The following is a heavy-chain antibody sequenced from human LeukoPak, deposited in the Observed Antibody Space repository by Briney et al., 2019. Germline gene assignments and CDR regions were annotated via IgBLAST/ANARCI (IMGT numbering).Heavy chain of an antibody. D-gene: IGHD3-10*01. Sequence: GGSLRLSCAASGFTFSYFEMNWVPQAPGKGLELVSYISSSGSPKYYADSVKGRFTISRDNAKNSLYLQMNSLTAEDTAIYYCAREGRYYGSGSHRDGFDIWGQGTMVTVSS. CDR1: GFTFSYFE. CDR2: ISSSGSPK. J-gene: IGHJ3*02. V-gene: IGHV3-48*03. CDR3: AREGRYYGSGSHRDGFDI.